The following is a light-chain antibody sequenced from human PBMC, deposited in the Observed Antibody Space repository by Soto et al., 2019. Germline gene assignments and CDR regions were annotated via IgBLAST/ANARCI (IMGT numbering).Light chain of an antibody. V-gene: IGKV3-20*01. CDR2: GAS. CDR3: QQYVDSPIT. J-gene: IGKJ5*01. CDR1: QSVGSSY. Sequence: EIVLTQSPGTLSLSPGERATLSCRASQSVGSSYLAWYQQTPGQAPRLLIYGASIRATGIPDRFSGSGSGTDFTLSISRLEPEDFAVYYCQQYVDSPITFGQGTRLEIK.